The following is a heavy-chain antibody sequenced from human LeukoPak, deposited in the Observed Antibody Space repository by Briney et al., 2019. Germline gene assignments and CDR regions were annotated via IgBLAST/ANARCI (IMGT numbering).Heavy chain of an antibody. Sequence: SETLSLTCAVYGGSFSGYYWSWIRQPPGKGLEWIGEINHSGSTNYNPSLKSRVTISVDTSKNQFSLKLSSVTAADTAVYYCARVPGAPNYYGSGSYVYWSQGTLVTVSS. CDR1: GGSFSGYY. CDR3: ARVPGAPNYYGSGSYVY. J-gene: IGHJ4*02. V-gene: IGHV4-34*01. D-gene: IGHD3-10*01. CDR2: INHSGST.